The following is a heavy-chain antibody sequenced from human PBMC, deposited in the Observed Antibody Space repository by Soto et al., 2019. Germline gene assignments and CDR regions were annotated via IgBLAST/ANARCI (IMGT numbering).Heavy chain of an antibody. J-gene: IGHJ6*02. CDR1: GFTFSSYA. CDR3: LKTTVTTIYYYYGMDV. D-gene: IGHD4-17*01. V-gene: IGHV3-23*01. Sequence: PGESLKISCAASGFTFSSYAMSWVRQAPGKGLEWVSAISGSGGSTYYADSVKGRFTISRDNSKNTLYLQMNSLRAEDTAVYYCLKTTVTTIYYYYGMDVWGQGTTVTVS. CDR2: ISGSGGST.